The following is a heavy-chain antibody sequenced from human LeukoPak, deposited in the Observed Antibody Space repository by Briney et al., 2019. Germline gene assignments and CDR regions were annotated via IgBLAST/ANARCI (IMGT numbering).Heavy chain of an antibody. CDR3: ARGAYYDFWSDYGSYYFDY. V-gene: IGHV3-11*01. D-gene: IGHD3-3*01. Sequence: GGSLRLSCAASGFTFRDYYMSWIRQAPGKGGEGVSYISSSGDTIYYADSVKGRFTISRDNANNSLYLQMNSLRAEDTAVYSCARGAYYDFWSDYGSYYFDYWGQGTLVTVSS. J-gene: IGHJ4*02. CDR2: ISSSGDTI. CDR1: GFTFRDYY.